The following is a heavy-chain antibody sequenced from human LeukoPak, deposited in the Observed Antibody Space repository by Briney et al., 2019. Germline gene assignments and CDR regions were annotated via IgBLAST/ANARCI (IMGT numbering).Heavy chain of an antibody. CDR1: GFTFSSYS. D-gene: IGHD4-11*01. CDR3: ASVLMTTVTTRGP. CDR2: ISSSSSYI. J-gene: IGHJ5*02. V-gene: IGHV3-21*01. Sequence: GGSLRLSCAASGFTFSSYSMNWVRQAPGNGLEWVSSISSSSSYIYYADSVKGRFTISRDNAKNSLYLQMNSLRAEDTAVYYCASVLMTTVTTRGPWGQGTLVTVSS.